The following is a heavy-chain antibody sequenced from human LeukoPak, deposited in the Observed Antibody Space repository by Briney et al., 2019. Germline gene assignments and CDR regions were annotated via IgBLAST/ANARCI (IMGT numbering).Heavy chain of an antibody. CDR3: ARLTITMIVVESIDY. CDR2: IYYSGST. Sequence: PSETLSLTCTVSGGSISSSSYYWDWIRQPPGKGLEWIGSIYYSGSTYYNPSLKSRVTISVDTSKNQFSLKLSSVTAADTAVYYCARLTITMIVVESIDYWGQGTLVTVSS. V-gene: IGHV4-39*01. CDR1: GGSISSSSYY. D-gene: IGHD3-22*01. J-gene: IGHJ4*02.